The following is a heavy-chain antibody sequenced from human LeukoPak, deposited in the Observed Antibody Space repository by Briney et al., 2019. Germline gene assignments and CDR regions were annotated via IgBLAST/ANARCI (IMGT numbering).Heavy chain of an antibody. J-gene: IGHJ4*02. CDR1: GFPFGSYV. CDR2: INHNAEMI. V-gene: IGHV3-48*02. Sequence: GGSLRLSCEGTGFPFGSYVMSWVRQAPGKGLEWVAYINHNAEMIFYPDFVKGRFTISRDNPKKSLYLQMNALRYEDTAIYYCARDHDWAFDLWGQGTLVTVSS. D-gene: IGHD3-9*01. CDR3: ARDHDWAFDL.